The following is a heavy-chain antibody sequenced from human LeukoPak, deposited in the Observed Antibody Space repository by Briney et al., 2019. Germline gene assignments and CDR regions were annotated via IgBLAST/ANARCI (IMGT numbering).Heavy chain of an antibody. Sequence: SETLSLTCALHGGSFSGYYWSGIRQPPRKGLEWVGEINHSVSADYNPSLKSRDTISVDTSTNHFSLKMTSLTAADTAVYSCARPRYYYDTSGFHYWGQGTLVTVSS. V-gene: IGHV4-34*01. CDR1: GGSFSGYY. D-gene: IGHD3-22*01. J-gene: IGHJ4*02. CDR2: INHSVSA. CDR3: ARPRYYYDTSGFHY.